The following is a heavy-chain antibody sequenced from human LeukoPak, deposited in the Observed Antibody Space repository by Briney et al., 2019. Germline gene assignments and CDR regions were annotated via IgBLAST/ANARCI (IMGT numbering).Heavy chain of an antibody. D-gene: IGHD3-22*01. CDR3: ASPGGYYYDSSGYGNY. J-gene: IGHJ4*02. V-gene: IGHV1-69*13. Sequence: ASVKVSCKASGGTFSSYAISWVRQAPGQGLEWMGGIIPIFGTANYAQKFQGRVTITADESTSTAYMELSSLRSEDTAVYYYASPGGYYYDSSGYGNYWGQGTLVTVSS. CDR2: IIPIFGTA. CDR1: GGTFSSYA.